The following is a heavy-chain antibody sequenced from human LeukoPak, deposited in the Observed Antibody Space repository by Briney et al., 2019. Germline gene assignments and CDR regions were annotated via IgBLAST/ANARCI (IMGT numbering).Heavy chain of an antibody. Sequence: PGGSLRLSCAASGFTFSIYAMHWVRQAPGKGLEYVSAITSNGGSAYYANSVKGRFTISRDNSKNTLHLQMGSLRAEDMAVYYCAREYCDSTTCYKTIDYWGQGTLVTVSS. CDR1: GFTFSIYA. V-gene: IGHV3-64*01. J-gene: IGHJ4*02. D-gene: IGHD2-2*02. CDR2: ITSNGGSA. CDR3: AREYCDSTTCYKTIDY.